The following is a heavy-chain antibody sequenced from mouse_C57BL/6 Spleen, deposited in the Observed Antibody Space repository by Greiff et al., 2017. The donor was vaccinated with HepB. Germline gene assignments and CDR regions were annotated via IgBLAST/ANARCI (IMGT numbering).Heavy chain of an antibody. CDR2: ISDGGSYT. CDR3: ARDRDYDYDGIRWYFDV. Sequence: VQLKESGGGLVKPGGSLKLSCAASGFTFSSYAMSWVRQTPEKRLEWVATISDGGSYTYYPDNVKGRFTISRDNAKNNLYLQMSHLKSEDTAMYYCARDRDYDYDGIRWYFDVWGTGTTVTVSS. J-gene: IGHJ1*03. V-gene: IGHV5-4*01. D-gene: IGHD2-4*01. CDR1: GFTFSSYA.